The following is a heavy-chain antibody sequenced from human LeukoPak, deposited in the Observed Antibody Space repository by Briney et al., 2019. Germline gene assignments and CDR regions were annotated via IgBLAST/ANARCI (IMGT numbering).Heavy chain of an antibody. Sequence: ASVKVSCKASGYTFTGYYMHWVRQAPGQGLEWMGWINPNSGDTNYAQKFQGRVTMTRDTSISTAYMELSRLRSDDTAVYYCARDWAATGGAFDIWGQGTMVTVSS. CDR2: INPNSGDT. CDR1: GYTFTGYY. J-gene: IGHJ3*02. V-gene: IGHV1-2*02. CDR3: ARDWAATGGAFDI. D-gene: IGHD2-15*01.